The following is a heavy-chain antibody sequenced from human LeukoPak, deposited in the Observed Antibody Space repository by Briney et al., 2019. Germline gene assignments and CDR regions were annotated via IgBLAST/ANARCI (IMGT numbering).Heavy chain of an antibody. CDR2: LFHSGST. CDR1: GASISSYY. D-gene: IGHD2-21*01. Sequence: SETLSLTCSVSGASISSYYWSWIRQPPGKGLGWIGYLFHSGSTNYNPSLKSRVTISVDTSKNQFSLKLNSVTAADTAVYYCARAGASYSFDYWGQGTLVTVSS. V-gene: IGHV4-59*01. CDR3: ARAGASYSFDY. J-gene: IGHJ4*02.